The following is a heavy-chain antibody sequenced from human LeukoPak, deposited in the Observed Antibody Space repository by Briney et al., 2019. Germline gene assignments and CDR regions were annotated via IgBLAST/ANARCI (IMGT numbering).Heavy chain of an antibody. V-gene: IGHV1-46*01. CDR1: GNTFSIYN. CDR2: INPSGGT. CDR3: ASGLFGYCSSTSCLQWNFDY. D-gene: IGHD2-2*01. Sequence: GASVKVSCKASGNTFSIYNMHWVRQAPGQGLEWMGIINPSGGTSYAQKLQGRITMTRDTSTSTVYMELSSLRSEDTAVYYCASGLFGYCSSTSCLQWNFDYWGQGTLVTVSS. J-gene: IGHJ4*02.